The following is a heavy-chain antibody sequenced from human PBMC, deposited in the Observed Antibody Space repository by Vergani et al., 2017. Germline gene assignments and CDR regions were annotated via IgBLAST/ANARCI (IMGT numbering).Heavy chain of an antibody. CDR1: GFTSSYYG. CDR2: ISYDGSNK. D-gene: IGHD6-19*01. J-gene: IGHJ4*02. Sequence: QVHLVESGGGVVQPGRSLRLSCVVSGFTSSYYGMHWVRQAPGKGLEWVAVISYDGSNKYYADSVKGRFTISRDNSKNTLYLQMNSLRAEDTAVYYCAKVSRPGIAVAATGYWGQGTLVTVSS. V-gene: IGHV3-30*18. CDR3: AKVSRPGIAVAATGY.